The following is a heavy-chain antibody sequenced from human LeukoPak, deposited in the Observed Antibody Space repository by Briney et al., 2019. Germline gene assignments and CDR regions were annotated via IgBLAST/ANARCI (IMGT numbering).Heavy chain of an antibody. D-gene: IGHD3-16*01. CDR1: GYIFTSYG. Sequence: GASVKVSCKASGYIFTSYGISWVRQAPGQGLEWMGWINAYNGDTNYAQKFQGRVTMTTDTSTSTAYMELRSLRSDDTAVYYCARGGPAARLITFGGVTDYWGQGTLVTVSS. CDR3: ARGGPAARLITFGGVTDY. J-gene: IGHJ4*02. CDR2: INAYNGDT. V-gene: IGHV1-18*01.